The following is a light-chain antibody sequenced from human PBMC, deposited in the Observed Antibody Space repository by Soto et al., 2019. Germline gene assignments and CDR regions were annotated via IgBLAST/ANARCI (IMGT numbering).Light chain of an antibody. J-gene: IGLJ1*01. CDR1: SSVVGGYNY. CDR3: CSHAGSYTYV. Sequence: QSVLTQPRSVSGSPGQSLTISCTGTSSVVGGYNYVSWYQQYPGKVPKLMIYDVTKRPSGVPGRFSGSKSGNTASLTISGLQAEDEADYYCCSHAGSYTYVFGTGTKVTVL. CDR2: DVT. V-gene: IGLV2-11*01.